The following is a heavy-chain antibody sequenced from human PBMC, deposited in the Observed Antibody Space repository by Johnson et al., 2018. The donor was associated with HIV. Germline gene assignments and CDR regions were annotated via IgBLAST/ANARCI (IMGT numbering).Heavy chain of an antibody. CDR1: GVTVSNNY. D-gene: IGHD3-9*01. J-gene: IGHJ3*02. V-gene: IGHV3-66*01. CDR3: ARAPSRLRYFDWSEDAFDI. Sequence: MQLVESGGGLVQRGGSLRLSCVASGVTVSNNYMIWVRQAPGKVLEWVSVIYSGGSTYYADSVKGRFTISRDNSKNTLYLQMNSLRAEDTAVYYCARAPSRLRYFDWSEDAFDIWGQGTMVTVSS. CDR2: IYSGGST.